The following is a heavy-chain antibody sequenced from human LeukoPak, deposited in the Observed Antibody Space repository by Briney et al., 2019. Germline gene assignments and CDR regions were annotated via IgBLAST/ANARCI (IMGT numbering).Heavy chain of an antibody. Sequence: SGGSLRLSCAASGFTFSSYAMSWVRQAPGKGLEWVSAISGSGGSTYYADSVKGRFTISRDNPKNTLYLQMNSLRAEDTAVYYCAKGLNDYDILTGYLIFDYWGQGTLVTVSS. V-gene: IGHV3-23*01. J-gene: IGHJ4*02. CDR3: AKGLNDYDILTGYLIFDY. CDR1: GFTFSSYA. D-gene: IGHD3-9*01. CDR2: ISGSGGST.